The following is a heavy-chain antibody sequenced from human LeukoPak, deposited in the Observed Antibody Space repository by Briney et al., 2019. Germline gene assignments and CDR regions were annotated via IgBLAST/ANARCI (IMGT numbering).Heavy chain of an antibody. CDR1: GFTLSTNY. V-gene: IGHV3-53*01. CDR2: IYSSGST. Sequence: GGSLRLSCAASGFTLSTNYMSWVRQAPGKGLEWVSIIYSSGSTYYADSVKGRFTISRDNSKNTLYLQMNSLRAEDTAVYYCARVVAAMGGIDYWGQGTLVTVSS. J-gene: IGHJ4*02. D-gene: IGHD2-21*02. CDR3: ARVVAAMGGIDY.